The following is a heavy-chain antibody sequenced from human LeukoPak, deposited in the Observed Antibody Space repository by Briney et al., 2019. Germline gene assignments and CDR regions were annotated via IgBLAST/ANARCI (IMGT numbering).Heavy chain of an antibody. J-gene: IGHJ3*01. CDR1: GGSMSHAY. D-gene: IGHD1-26*01. CDR3: ARRRQVTYYAPYAFDL. CDR2: IYFTGIS. V-gene: IGHV4-59*08. Sequence: SETLSLTCTVSGGSMSHAYWSWIQQSPGKGLEWLAYIYFTGISKSNPSRKSRVTISVDTSKNQVSLSLTSVTAADTAMYYCARRRQVTYYAPYAFDLWGQGTMVTVSS.